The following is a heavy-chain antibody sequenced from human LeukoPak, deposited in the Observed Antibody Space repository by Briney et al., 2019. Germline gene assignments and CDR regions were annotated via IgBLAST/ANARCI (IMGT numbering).Heavy chain of an antibody. J-gene: IGHJ4*02. CDR2: IYYSGST. V-gene: IGHV4-31*03. CDR1: GGSISSGGYY. CDR3: ARATGVVTAILDY. Sequence: PSETLSLTCTVPGGSISSGGYYWSWIRQHPGKGLEWIGYIYYSGSTYYNPSLKSRLTISVDTSKTHFSLKLSSVTAADTAVYYCARATGVVTAILDYWGQGTLVTVSS. D-gene: IGHD2-21*02.